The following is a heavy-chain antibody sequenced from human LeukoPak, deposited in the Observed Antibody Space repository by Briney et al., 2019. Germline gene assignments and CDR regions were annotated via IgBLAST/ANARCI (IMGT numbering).Heavy chain of an antibody. Sequence: GGSLRLSCAASGFTVSSNYMSWVRQAPGKGLEWVSVIYSGGSTYYADSVKGRFTISRDNSKNTLYLQMDSLRAEDTAVYYCARSDDRFGELYWGQGTLVTVSS. J-gene: IGHJ4*02. CDR3: ARSDDRFGELY. D-gene: IGHD3-10*01. CDR2: IYSGGST. CDR1: GFTVSSNY. V-gene: IGHV3-66*01.